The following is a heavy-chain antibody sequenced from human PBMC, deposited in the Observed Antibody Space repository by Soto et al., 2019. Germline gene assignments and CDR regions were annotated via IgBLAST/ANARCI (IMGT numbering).Heavy chain of an antibody. CDR2: MNPNSGNT. CDR1: GYTFTSYD. CDR3: XXXXNDYGDRH. J-gene: IGHJ4*02. Sequence: QVQLVQSGAEVKKPGASVKVSCKASGYTFTSYDINWVRQATGQGLEWMGWMNPNSGNTGYAQNFQGRVTMTRNTSISTAYXXXXXXXXXXXXXXXXXXXXNDYGDRHWGQGTLVTVSS. D-gene: IGHD4-17*01. V-gene: IGHV1-8*01.